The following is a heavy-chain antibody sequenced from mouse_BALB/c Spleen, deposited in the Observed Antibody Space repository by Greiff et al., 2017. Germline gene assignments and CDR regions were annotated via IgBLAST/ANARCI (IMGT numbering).Heavy chain of an antibody. D-gene: IGHD1-2*01. Sequence: EVKLVESGGGLVQPGGSLKLSCAASGFDFSRYWMSWVRQAPGKGLEWIGEINPDSSTINYTPSLKDKFIISRDNAKNTLYLQMSKVRSEDTALYYCARGFLTATWYFDVWGAGTTVTVSS. J-gene: IGHJ1*01. V-gene: IGHV4-1*02. CDR3: ARGFLTATWYFDV. CDR1: GFDFSRYW. CDR2: INPDSSTI.